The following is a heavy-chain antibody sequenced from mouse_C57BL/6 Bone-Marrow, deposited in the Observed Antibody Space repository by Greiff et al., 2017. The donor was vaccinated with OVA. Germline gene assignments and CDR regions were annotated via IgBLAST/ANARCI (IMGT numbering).Heavy chain of an antibody. CDR3: ARRYYYGSSYGY. Sequence: EVMLVESGPELVKPGASVKISCKASGYSFTGYYMHWVKQSSEKSLEWIGEINPSTGGTSYNQKFKGKATLTVDKSSSTAYMQLKSLTSEDSAVYYCARRYYYGSSYGYWGQGTTLTVSS. CDR2: INPSTGGT. V-gene: IGHV1-43*01. CDR1: GYSFTGYY. D-gene: IGHD1-1*01. J-gene: IGHJ2*01.